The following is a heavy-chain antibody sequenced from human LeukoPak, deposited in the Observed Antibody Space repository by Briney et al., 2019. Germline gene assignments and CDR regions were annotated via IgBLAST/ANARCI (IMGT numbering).Heavy chain of an antibody. CDR3: ATETNGRHYDY. D-gene: IGHD1-14*01. J-gene: IGHJ4*02. CDR2: IRPTGSDR. CDR1: GLTFSTSG. V-gene: IGHV3-21*06. Sequence: GGSLRLSCTASGLTFSTSGFNWVRQAPGKGLEGVASIRPTGSDRYHADSIKGRFTISRDNAKNFLYLQMNSLRAEDTAVYYCATETNGRHYDYWGQGTLLTVSS.